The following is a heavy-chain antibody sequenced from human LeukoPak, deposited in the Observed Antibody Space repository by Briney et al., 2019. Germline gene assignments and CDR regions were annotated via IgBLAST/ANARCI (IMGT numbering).Heavy chain of an antibody. J-gene: IGHJ4*02. CDR1: GYTYRSYA. D-gene: IGHD5-18*01. V-gene: IGHV3-30-3*01. CDR3: ARDPPTTIQLWLYYFDY. Sequence: GRSLRLLCAPSGYTYRSYAMHWVRQAPGKGLEWVAVISYDGSNKYYADSVKGRFTISRDNSKNTLYLQMNSRRAADTAVYYCARDPPTTIQLWLYYFDYWGQGTLVTVSS. CDR2: ISYDGSNK.